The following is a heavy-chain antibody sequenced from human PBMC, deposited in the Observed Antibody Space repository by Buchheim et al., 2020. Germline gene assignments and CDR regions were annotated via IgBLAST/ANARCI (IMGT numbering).Heavy chain of an antibody. CDR1: GFSFSSYD. D-gene: IGHD5-18*01. Sequence: QEQLVESGGGVVQPGRSLRLSCAASGFSFSSYDMHWVRQAPGKGLEWVAVISFDGTKKYYGDSVKGRVTISKDNSKNTLYLQMNSLGVEDTALHYCATKGGYSYGDDAFDIWGQGT. V-gene: IGHV3-30*03. CDR2: ISFDGTKK. CDR3: ATKGGYSYGDDAFDI. J-gene: IGHJ3*02.